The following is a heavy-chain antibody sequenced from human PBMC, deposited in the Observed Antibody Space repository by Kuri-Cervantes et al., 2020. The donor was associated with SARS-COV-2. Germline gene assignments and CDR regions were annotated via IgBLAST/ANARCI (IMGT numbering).Heavy chain of an antibody. J-gene: IGHJ4*02. D-gene: IGHD6-19*01. CDR3: ARGWHSSGWSFDY. V-gene: IGHV1-69*06. CDR2: IIPIFGPA. Sequence: GGSLRLSCKASGGTFSSYAISWVRQAPGQGLEWMGGIIPIFGPANYAQKFQGRVTITADKSTSTAYMELSSLRSEDTAVYYCARGWHSSGWSFDYWGQGTLVT. CDR1: GGTFSSYA.